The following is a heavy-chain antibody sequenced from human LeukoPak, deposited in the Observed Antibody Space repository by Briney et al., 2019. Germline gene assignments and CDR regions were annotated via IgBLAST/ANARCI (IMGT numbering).Heavy chain of an antibody. V-gene: IGHV1-2*02. J-gene: IGHJ5*02. D-gene: IGHD6-13*01. CDR3: AYGGLGSSNHLGYNWFDP. CDR2: INPNSGGT. CDR1: GYTFTGYY. Sequence: GASVKVSCKASGYTFTGYYMHWVRQAPGQGLEWMGWINPNSGGTNYAQKFQGRVTMTRDMSTSTVYMELSSLRSEDTAVYYCAYGGLGSSNHLGYNWFDPWGQGTLVTVSS.